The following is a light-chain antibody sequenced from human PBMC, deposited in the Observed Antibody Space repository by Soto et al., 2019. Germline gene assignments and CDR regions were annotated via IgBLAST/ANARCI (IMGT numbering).Light chain of an antibody. V-gene: IGKV1-5*01. CDR2: SAA. J-gene: IGKJ1*01. CDR1: QTISMY. CDR3: QQYNTYSWT. Sequence: DIQMTQSPSSLSASVGDRVTIACRASQTISMYLNWYQQKAGKAPKLLIYSAASLRSGVPARFSGSGSGTEFTLTISSLQPDDFATFYCQQYNTYSWTFGQGTKMDIK.